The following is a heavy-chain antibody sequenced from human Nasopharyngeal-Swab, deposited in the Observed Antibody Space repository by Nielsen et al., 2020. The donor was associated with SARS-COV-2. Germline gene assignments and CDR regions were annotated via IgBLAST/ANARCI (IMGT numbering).Heavy chain of an antibody. J-gene: IGHJ6*03. Sequence: VRQAPGKGLEWNGEIYHSGSTNYNPSLKSRVTISVDNSKNQFSLSLSSVTAADTAVYYCASLLTYYDFWSGYLNYYYMDVWGKGTTVTVSS. V-gene: IGHV4-4*02. D-gene: IGHD3-3*01. CDR2: IYHSGST. CDR3: ASLLTYYDFWSGYLNYYYMDV.